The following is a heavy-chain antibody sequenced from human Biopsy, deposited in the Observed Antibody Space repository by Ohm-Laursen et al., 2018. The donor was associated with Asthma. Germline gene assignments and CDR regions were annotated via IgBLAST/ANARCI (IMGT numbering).Heavy chain of an antibody. V-gene: IGHV3-9*01. CDR2: ISWNSGSI. D-gene: IGHD2-21*01. CDR1: GFTYDDYG. J-gene: IGHJ4*02. CDR3: AKATLGDIGKDY. Sequence: SLRLSCTASGFTYDDYGMHWVRQAPGKGLEWVSGISWNSGSIGYADSVKGRFTISRDNAKNSLYLQMNSLRVEDTALYYCAKATLGDIGKDYWGQGTLVTVSS.